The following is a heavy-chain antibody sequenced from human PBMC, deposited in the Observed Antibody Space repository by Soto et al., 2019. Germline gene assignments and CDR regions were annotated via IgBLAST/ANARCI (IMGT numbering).Heavy chain of an antibody. CDR1: GFTFSSYE. D-gene: IGHD1-1*01. Sequence: EVQLVESGGGLVQPGGSLRLSCAASGFTFSSYEMNWVRQAPGKGLEWVSYISSSGSTIYSADSVKGRFTISRDNAKNSLYLQMNSLRSEDTAVYYCARELDYWTLDYWGQVTLVTVSS. CDR2: ISSSGSTI. CDR3: ARELDYWTLDY. J-gene: IGHJ4*02. V-gene: IGHV3-48*03.